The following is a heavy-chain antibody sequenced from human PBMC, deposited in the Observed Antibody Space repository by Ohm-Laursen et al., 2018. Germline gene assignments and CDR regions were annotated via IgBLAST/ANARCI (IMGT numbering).Heavy chain of an antibody. J-gene: IGHJ4*02. CDR2: ISSGGSII. CDR3: ARLPYGDYDGD. CDR1: GFTFSSYE. V-gene: IGHV3-48*03. D-gene: IGHD4-17*01. Sequence: SLRLSCSASGFTFSSYEMNWVRQAPGKGLEWVSYISSGGSIIYYADSVKGRFAISRDNARNSLYLQMSSLRAEDTAVYYCARLPYGDYDGDWGQGTLVTVSS.